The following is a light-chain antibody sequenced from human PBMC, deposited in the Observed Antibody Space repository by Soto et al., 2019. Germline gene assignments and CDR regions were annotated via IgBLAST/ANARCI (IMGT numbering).Light chain of an antibody. CDR1: QSITNY. CDR3: QQRSNWPQIT. CDR2: DVS. Sequence: EIVLTQSPATLSLSPGEGATLSCRARQSITNYLAWYQQKPGQAPRLLIYDVSNRATGIPARFSGSGSGTDFTLTIGSLESEDFAVYYCQQRSNWPQITFGQGTRLEIK. V-gene: IGKV3-11*01. J-gene: IGKJ5*01.